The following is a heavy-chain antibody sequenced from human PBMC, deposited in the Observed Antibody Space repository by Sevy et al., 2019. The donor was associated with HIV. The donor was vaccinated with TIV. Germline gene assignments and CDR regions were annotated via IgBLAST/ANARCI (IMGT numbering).Heavy chain of an antibody. J-gene: IGHJ3*02. D-gene: IGHD3-10*01. V-gene: IGHV4-59*11. CDR3: ARVGAWYYGSTGNAFDI. CDR1: GGSISTHY. Sequence: SETLSLTCTVSGGSISTHYWSWIRQPPGKGLEWIGYIQYSGSTNNNLSLKSRVTISIDTSKNQFSLKLSSVTAADTAVYYCARVGAWYYGSTGNAFDIWGQGTMVTVSS. CDR2: IQYSGST.